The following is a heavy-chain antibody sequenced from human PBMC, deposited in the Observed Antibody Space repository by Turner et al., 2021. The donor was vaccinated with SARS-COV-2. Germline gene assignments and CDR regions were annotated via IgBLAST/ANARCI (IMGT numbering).Heavy chain of an antibody. CDR1: GFPCSSYS. D-gene: IGHD3-10*01. CDR3: TRSRDYYGSGTYYNYDY. Sequence: VQLVESGGGLVKPGGSLRLSCAASGFPCSSYSMNWVRQAPEKGLEWVASINSGSSYIYYADSLKGRVTISRDNTKRSLFLQMNSLRVEDTAVYYCTRSRDYYGSGTYYNYDYWGQGTLVTVSS. CDR2: INSGSSYI. V-gene: IGHV3-21*02. J-gene: IGHJ4*02.